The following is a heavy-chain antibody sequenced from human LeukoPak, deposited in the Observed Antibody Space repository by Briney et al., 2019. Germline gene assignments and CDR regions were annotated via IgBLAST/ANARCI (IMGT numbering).Heavy chain of an antibody. CDR2: ISYDGSNK. V-gene: IGHV3-30*18. D-gene: IGHD2-8*02. Sequence: GGSLRLSCAASGFTFSSYGMYWVRQAPGKGLEWVALISYDGSNKYYADSVKGRFAISRDNSKNTLYLQMNSLRAEDTAVYYCAKEITQYTSKWYWVNRGQGTLVSVSS. CDR1: GFTFSSYG. J-gene: IGHJ4*02. CDR3: AKEITQYTSKWYWVN.